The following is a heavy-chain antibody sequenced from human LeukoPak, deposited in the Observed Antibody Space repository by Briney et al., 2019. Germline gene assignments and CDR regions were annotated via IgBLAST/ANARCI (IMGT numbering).Heavy chain of an antibody. CDR1: GYTFTSYD. CDR2: MNPNSGNT. CDR3: ARGDCSSTSCYRIYYYYYMDV. D-gene: IGHD2-2*02. Sequence: ASVKVSCKASGYTFTSYDINWVRQATGQGLEWMGWMNPNSGNTGYAQKFQGRVTMTRNTSISTAYMELSSLRSEDTAVYYCARGDCSSTSCYRIYYYYYMDVWGKGTTVTVSS. J-gene: IGHJ6*03. V-gene: IGHV1-8*01.